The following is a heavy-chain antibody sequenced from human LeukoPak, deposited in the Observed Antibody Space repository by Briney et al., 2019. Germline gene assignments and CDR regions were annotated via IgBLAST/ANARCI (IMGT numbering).Heavy chain of an antibody. CDR2: INPNSGGT. CDR1: GYTFTGYY. V-gene: IGHV1-2*02. J-gene: IGHJ4*02. D-gene: IGHD3-16*01. CDR3: ARDPSGGVSPNFDY. Sequence: ASVKVSCKASGYTFTGYYMHWVRQAPGQGLEWMGWINPNSGGTNYAQKFQGRVTMTRDTSISTAYMELSRLRSDDTAIYYCARDPSGGVSPNFDYWGQGTLVTVSS.